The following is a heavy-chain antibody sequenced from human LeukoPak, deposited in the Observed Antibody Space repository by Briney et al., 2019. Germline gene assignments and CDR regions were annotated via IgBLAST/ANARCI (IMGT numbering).Heavy chain of an antibody. CDR3: ARGGLVRGVIEVFGYYYCGMDV. CDR2: MNPNSGNT. Sequence: ASVKVSCKASGYTFTSYDINWVRQATGQGLEWMGWMNPNSGNTGYAQKFQGRVTMTRNTSISTAYMELSSLRSEDTAVYYCARGGLVRGVIEVFGYYYCGMDVWGQGTTVTVSS. CDR1: GYTFTSYD. D-gene: IGHD3-10*01. J-gene: IGHJ6*02. V-gene: IGHV1-8*01.